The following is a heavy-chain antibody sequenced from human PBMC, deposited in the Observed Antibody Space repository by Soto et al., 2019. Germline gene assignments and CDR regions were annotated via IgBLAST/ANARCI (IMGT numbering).Heavy chain of an antibody. CDR2: IYYSGST. CDR1: GGSISSSNYY. V-gene: IGHV4-39*07. J-gene: IGHJ5*02. CDR3: ARKINYGSGRTTNWFDP. Sequence: PSETLSLTCTVSGGSISSSNYYWGWVRQPPGKGLEWIGNIYYSGSTYYNPSLKSRVTISVDTSKNQFSLKLSSVTAADTAVYYCARKINYGSGRTTNWFDPWGQGTLVTVSS. D-gene: IGHD3-10*01.